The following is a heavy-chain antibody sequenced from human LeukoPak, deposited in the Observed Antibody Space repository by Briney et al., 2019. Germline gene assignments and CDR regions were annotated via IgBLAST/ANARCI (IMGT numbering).Heavy chain of an antibody. CDR2: IYSSGSS. CDR1: GGSISSTNSY. Sequence: SETLSLTCTVSGGSISSTNSYWGWIRQSPRTGLEWSGNIYSSGSSYYNPSLKRRVTISIDASENQFSLKLTSVAAADTAVYYCARKREGPTTGIDYWGQGTLVTVSS. V-gene: IGHV4-39*07. J-gene: IGHJ4*02. D-gene: IGHD1-26*01. CDR3: ARKREGPTTGIDY.